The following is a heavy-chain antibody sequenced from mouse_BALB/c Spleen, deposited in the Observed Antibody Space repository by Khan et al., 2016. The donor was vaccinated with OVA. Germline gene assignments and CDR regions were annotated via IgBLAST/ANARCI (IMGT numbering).Heavy chain of an antibody. Sequence: QVQLKESGAELVRPGSSVKISCKASGYAFSSYWMNWVKQRPGQGLEWIGQIYPGDGDTNYTGKFKGKATLTADKSSSTAYMQLSSLTSEDSAVYFCARHYVMDYWGQGTSVTVSS. J-gene: IGHJ4*01. CDR1: GYAFSSYW. V-gene: IGHV1-80*01. CDR3: ARHYVMDY. CDR2: IYPGDGDT.